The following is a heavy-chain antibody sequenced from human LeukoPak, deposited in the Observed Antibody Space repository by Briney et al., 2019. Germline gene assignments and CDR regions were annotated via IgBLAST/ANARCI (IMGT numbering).Heavy chain of an antibody. CDR1: GFTLNSYS. Sequence: PGGSLRLSCAASGFTLNSYSMNWVRQAPGKGLEWVSYISSTGSTIYYADSVKGRFTISRDIAKNSLYLQMNTLRDEDTAVYYCARDGSGWYHFDYWGQGTLVTVSS. CDR3: ARDGSGWYHFDY. V-gene: IGHV3-48*02. J-gene: IGHJ4*02. D-gene: IGHD6-19*01. CDR2: ISSTGSTI.